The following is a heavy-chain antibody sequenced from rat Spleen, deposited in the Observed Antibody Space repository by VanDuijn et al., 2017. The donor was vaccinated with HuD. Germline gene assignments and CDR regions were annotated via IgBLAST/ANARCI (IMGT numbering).Heavy chain of an antibody. Sequence: QVQMKGTGPGLVQTTQTLTVTFNFSGLSLTSSGVHWVRQAPGKGMEWLGIMWGDGRTHYNPILKSRLSISRDTYKSQVFFTMYSLQTDDTAVYYCFLSGEGYWGQGVMVTVSS. J-gene: IGHJ2*01. CDR1: GLSLTSSG. V-gene: IGHV2-77*01. CDR3: FLSGEGY. CDR2: MWGDGRT. D-gene: IGHD1-1*01.